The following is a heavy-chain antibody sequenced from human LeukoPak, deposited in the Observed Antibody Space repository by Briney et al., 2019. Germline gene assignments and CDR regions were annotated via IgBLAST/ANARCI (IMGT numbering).Heavy chain of an antibody. Sequence: PGGSLRLSCAASGFTFSSYWMHWVRHAPGKGLVWVSRINSDGSSTSYADSVKGRFTISRDNAKNTLYLQMNSLRAEDTAVYYCARDFGDCSSTSCSGSVYFDYWGQGTLVTVSS. J-gene: IGHJ4*02. CDR2: INSDGSST. CDR3: ARDFGDCSSTSCSGSVYFDY. D-gene: IGHD2-2*01. V-gene: IGHV3-74*01. CDR1: GFTFSSYW.